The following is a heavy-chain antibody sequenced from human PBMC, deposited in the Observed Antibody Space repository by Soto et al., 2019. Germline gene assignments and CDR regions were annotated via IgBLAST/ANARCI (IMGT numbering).Heavy chain of an antibody. CDR3: AREISGYCSSTSCAPGTAAGY. Sequence: ASVKVSCKASGYTFTSYGISWVRQAPGQGLEWMGWISAYNGNTNYAQKLQGRVTMTTDTSTSTAYMELRSLRSDDTAVYYCAREISGYCSSTSCAPGTAAGYWGQGTLVTVSS. CDR1: GYTFTSYG. J-gene: IGHJ4*02. CDR2: ISAYNGNT. V-gene: IGHV1-18*04. D-gene: IGHD2-2*01.